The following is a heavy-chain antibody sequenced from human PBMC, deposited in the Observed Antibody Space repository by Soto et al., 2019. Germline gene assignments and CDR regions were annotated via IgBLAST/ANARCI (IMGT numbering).Heavy chain of an antibody. V-gene: IGHV3-21*01. CDR2: CTPSSSSI. CDR1: GFTFKLYT. J-gene: IGHJ4*02. CDR3: ARDAASSLDH. Sequence: EVQLVESGGGLVKPGGSLRLSCAASGFTFKLYTMHWVRQAPGKGLEWVSFCTPSSSSISYADSVEGRFTISRDNARNSLYLQIHNLRAEDTAVYYCARDAASSLDHWGQGTRVTVSS. D-gene: IGHD6-13*01.